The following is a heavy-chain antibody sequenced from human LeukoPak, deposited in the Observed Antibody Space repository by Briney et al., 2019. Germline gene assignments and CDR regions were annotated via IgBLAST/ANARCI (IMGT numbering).Heavy chain of an antibody. J-gene: IGHJ4*01. D-gene: IGHD2-21*02. Sequence: GGSLRLSCAASGFTFGSYSMSWARQAPGKGLEWVSAISASGGTYYADSVRGRFTISRDNSENTVYLQMNNPRVEDTAEYYCAKDPGGGDWLVYWGQGTLVTVAS. V-gene: IGHV3-23*01. CDR2: ISASGGT. CDR1: GFTFGSYS. CDR3: AKDPGGGDWLVY.